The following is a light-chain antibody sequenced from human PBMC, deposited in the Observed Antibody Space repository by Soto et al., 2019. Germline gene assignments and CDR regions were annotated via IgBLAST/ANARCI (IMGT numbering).Light chain of an antibody. J-gene: IGKJ5*01. Sequence: IVMTQSPCTLSLAPGERCTLSCTARQSVSSSYLAWYQQKPGQAPRLLIYGASSRATGFPDRFSGSGSGTDFTLTISRLEPEDFAVYYCQQYGGSPITFGLGTRVEIK. CDR1: QSVSSSY. CDR3: QQYGGSPIT. CDR2: GAS. V-gene: IGKV3-20*01.